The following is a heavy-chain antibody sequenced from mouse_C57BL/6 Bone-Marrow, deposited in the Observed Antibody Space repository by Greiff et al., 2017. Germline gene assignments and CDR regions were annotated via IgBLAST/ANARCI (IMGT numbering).Heavy chain of an antibody. D-gene: IGHD1-1*02. Sequence: VQLQQPGAELVKPGASVKLSCKASGYTFTSYWMHWVKQRPGQGLEWIGMIHPTSGSTNYNEKFKSKATLTVDKSSSTAYMQLSSLTSEDSAVYYCARWWTWYFDVWGTGTTVTVSS. J-gene: IGHJ1*03. CDR2: IHPTSGST. V-gene: IGHV1-64*01. CDR3: ARWWTWYFDV. CDR1: GYTFTSYW.